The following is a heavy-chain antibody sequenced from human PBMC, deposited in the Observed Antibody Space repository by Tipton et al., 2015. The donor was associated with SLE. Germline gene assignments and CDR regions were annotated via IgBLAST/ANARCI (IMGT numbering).Heavy chain of an antibody. CDR2: IYYSGST. V-gene: IGHV4-59*01. CDR3: ARGLGERRYAFDI. Sequence: TLSLTCTVSGDSISSYYWSWIRQPPGKGLEWIGYIYYSGSTNYNPSLKSRVTISVDTSKNQFSLKLSSVTAADTAVYYCARGLGERRYAFDIWGQGTMVTVSS. D-gene: IGHD1-1*01. CDR1: GDSISSYY. J-gene: IGHJ3*02.